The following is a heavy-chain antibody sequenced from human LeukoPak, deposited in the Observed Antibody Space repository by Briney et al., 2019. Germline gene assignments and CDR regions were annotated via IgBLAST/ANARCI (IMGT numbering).Heavy chain of an antibody. V-gene: IGHV3-11*06. CDR3: ARDEGFGELLYGMDV. J-gene: IGHJ6*04. Sequence: GGSLRLSCAASGFTFSDYYMSWIRQAPGKGLEWVSYISSSSSYTNYADSVKGRFTISRDNAKNSLYLQMNSLRAEDTAVYYCARDEGFGELLYGMDVRGKGTTVTVSS. CDR1: GFTFSDYY. D-gene: IGHD3-10*01. CDR2: ISSSSSYT.